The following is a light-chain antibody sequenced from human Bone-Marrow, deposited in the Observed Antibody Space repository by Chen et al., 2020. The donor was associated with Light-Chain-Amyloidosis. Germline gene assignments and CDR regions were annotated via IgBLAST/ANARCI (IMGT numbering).Light chain of an antibody. CDR3: QVWDSSSDDYV. CDR1: KIGSES. Sequence: SYVLPQPPSVPVAPGQPARITCGGYKIGSESVHWYQQRPGQAPVLVVYDDSDRPSGIPERFSGSNSGDTATLTISRVEAGDEADYYCQVWDSSSDDYVFGTGTKVTVL. J-gene: IGLJ1*01. V-gene: IGLV3-21*02. CDR2: DDS.